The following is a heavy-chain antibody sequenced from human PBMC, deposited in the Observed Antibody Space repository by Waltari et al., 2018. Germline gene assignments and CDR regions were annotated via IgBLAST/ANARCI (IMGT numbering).Heavy chain of an antibody. CDR3: AKDEGESSSWYRGTFDY. CDR1: GYTFTSYD. Sequence: QVQLVQSGAEVKKPGASVKVSCKASGYTFTSYDINWVRQATGQGLEWMGWMNPNSGNTGYAQKVQGRVTMTRNTSISTAYMELNSLRAEDTAVYYCAKDEGESSSWYRGTFDYWGQGTLVTFSS. CDR2: MNPNSGNT. J-gene: IGHJ4*02. V-gene: IGHV1-8*01. D-gene: IGHD6-13*01.